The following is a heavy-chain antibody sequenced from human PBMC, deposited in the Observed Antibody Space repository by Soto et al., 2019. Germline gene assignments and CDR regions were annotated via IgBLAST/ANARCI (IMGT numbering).Heavy chain of an antibody. J-gene: IGHJ4*02. CDR2: ISYDGSNK. D-gene: IGHD3-10*01. CDR3: ATDYYGSGSYYSDY. CDR1: GFTFSSYA. V-gene: IGHV3-30-3*01. Sequence: GGSLRLSCAASGFTFSSYAMHWVRQAPGKGLEWVAVISYDGSNKYYADSVKGRFTISRDNSKNTLYLQMNSLRAEDTAVYYCATDYYGSGSYYSDYWCQGILLTVSS.